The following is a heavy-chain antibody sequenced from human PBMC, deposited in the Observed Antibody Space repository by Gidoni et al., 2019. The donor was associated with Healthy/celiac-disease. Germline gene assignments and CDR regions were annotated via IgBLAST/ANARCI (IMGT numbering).Heavy chain of an antibody. Sequence: QVQLQQWGAGLVKPSETLSLTCAVYDGSVSGYYWSWIRQPPGKGREWIGEINHTGGTNYNPSLKRRVTISVDTSKHQFSLKLSSVTAPDTAVYYCARRGKGGSGWYKGGWFDPWGQGTLVTVAS. V-gene: IGHV4-34*01. CDR2: INHTGGT. D-gene: IGHD6-19*01. J-gene: IGHJ5*02. CDR3: ARRGKGGSGWYKGGWFDP. CDR1: DGSVSGYY.